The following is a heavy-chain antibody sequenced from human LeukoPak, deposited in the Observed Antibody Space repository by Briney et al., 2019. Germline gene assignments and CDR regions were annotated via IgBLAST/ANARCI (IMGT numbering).Heavy chain of an antibody. J-gene: IGHJ6*02. CDR1: GFTVSSNY. V-gene: IGHV3-53*01. Sequence: GGSLRLSCAASGFTVSSNYMSWVRQAPGKGLEWVSVIYSGGSTYYADSVKGRFTISRDNSKNTLYLQMNSLRAEDTAVYYCARDHLAVAGRGNYYYYGMDVWGQGTTVTVSS. D-gene: IGHD6-19*01. CDR2: IYSGGST. CDR3: ARDHLAVAGRGNYYYYGMDV.